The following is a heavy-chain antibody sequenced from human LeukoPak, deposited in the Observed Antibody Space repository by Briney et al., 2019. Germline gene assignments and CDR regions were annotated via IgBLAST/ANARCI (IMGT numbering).Heavy chain of an antibody. D-gene: IGHD3-10*02. V-gene: IGHV3-21*01. Sequence: GGSLRLSCAASGFTFSSYSMNWVRQAPGKGLEWVSSISISSSYIYYVDSLKGRFTISRDNAKNSLYLQMNSLRAEDTAVYYCAELGITMIGGVWGKGTTVTISS. CDR3: AELGITMIGGV. J-gene: IGHJ6*04. CDR1: GFTFSSYS. CDR2: ISISSSYI.